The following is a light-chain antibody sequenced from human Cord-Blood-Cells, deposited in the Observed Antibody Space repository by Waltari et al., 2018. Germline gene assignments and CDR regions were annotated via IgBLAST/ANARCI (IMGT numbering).Light chain of an antibody. CDR3: CSYAGSFYV. CDR2: DVS. J-gene: IGLJ1*01. V-gene: IGLV2-11*01. Sequence: QSALTQPRSVSGSPGQSVTISCTGTSRDVGGYNYVSWYQQHPGKAPKLMIYDVSKRPSGFPERFSGSKSVNTPSRSISGLQAEDETDYYCCSYAGSFYVFGTGTKVTVL. CDR1: SRDVGGYNY.